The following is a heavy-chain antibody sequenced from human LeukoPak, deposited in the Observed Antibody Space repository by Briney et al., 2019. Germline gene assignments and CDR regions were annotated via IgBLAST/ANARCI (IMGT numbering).Heavy chain of an antibody. CDR3: AKMVVEAYTYGHGYFDY. CDR1: GFTFSSYA. Sequence: PGRSLRLSCAASGFTFSSYAMHWVRQAPGKGLEWVAVISYDGSNKYYADSVKGRFTISRDNSKSTLYLQMNSLRAEDAAVYYCAKMVVEAYTYGHGYFDYWGQGTLVTVSS. J-gene: IGHJ4*02. CDR2: ISYDGSNK. D-gene: IGHD5-18*01. V-gene: IGHV3-30*04.